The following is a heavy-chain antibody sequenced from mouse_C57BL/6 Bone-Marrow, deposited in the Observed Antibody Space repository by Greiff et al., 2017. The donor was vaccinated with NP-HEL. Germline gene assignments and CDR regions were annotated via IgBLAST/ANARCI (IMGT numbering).Heavy chain of an antibody. Sequence: VQLQQSGAELVKPGASVRLSCKASGYTFTSYWMHWVKQRPGQGLEWIGMIHPNSGSTNYNEKFKSKATLTVDKSSSTAYMQLSSLTSEDSAVYYCAKGITTVVAPFAYWGQGTLVTVSA. J-gene: IGHJ3*01. D-gene: IGHD1-1*01. CDR1: GYTFTSYW. V-gene: IGHV1-64*01. CDR2: IHPNSGST. CDR3: AKGITTVVAPFAY.